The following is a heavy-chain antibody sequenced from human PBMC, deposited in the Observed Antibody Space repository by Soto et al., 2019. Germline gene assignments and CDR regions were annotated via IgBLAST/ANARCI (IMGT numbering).Heavy chain of an antibody. CDR1: GYTFTSYD. V-gene: IGHV1-8*01. D-gene: IGHD5-12*01. CDR3: ARKGSGYDLVYYYYGMDV. Sequence: QVQLVQSGAEVKKPGASVKVSCKASGYTFTSYDINWVRQATGQGLEWMGWMNPNSGNTGYAQKFQGRVTMTRNTPISTXXRELSSLRSEDTAVYYCARKGSGYDLVYYYYGMDVWGQGTTVTVSS. CDR2: MNPNSGNT. J-gene: IGHJ6*02.